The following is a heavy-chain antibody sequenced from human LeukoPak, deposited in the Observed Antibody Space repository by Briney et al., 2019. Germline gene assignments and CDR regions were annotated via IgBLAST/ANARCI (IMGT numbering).Heavy chain of an antibody. CDR3: ARDLAYYDSSGHIVGWFDP. V-gene: IGHV3-53*01. Sequence: RGSLRLSCTVSGFTVSSNSMSWVRQAPGKGLEWVSFIYSDNTHYSDSVKGRFTISRDNAKNTLYLQMNSLRAEDTAVYYCARDLAYYDSSGHIVGWFDPWGQGTLVTVSS. J-gene: IGHJ5*02. CDR2: IYSDNT. D-gene: IGHD3-22*01. CDR1: GFTVSSNS.